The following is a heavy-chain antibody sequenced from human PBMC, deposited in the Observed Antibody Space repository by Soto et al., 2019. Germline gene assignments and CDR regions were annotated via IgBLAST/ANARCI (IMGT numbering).Heavy chain of an antibody. CDR3: AREGNYYYYYGMDV. Sequence: GGSLRLSCAASGFTFSSYGMHWVRQAPGKGLEWVAVIWYDGSNKYYADSVKGRFTISRDNSKNTLYLQMNSLRAEDTAVYYCAREGNYYYYYGMDVWGQGTTVTVSS. CDR1: GFTFSSYG. D-gene: IGHD3-10*01. V-gene: IGHV3-33*01. CDR2: IWYDGSNK. J-gene: IGHJ6*02.